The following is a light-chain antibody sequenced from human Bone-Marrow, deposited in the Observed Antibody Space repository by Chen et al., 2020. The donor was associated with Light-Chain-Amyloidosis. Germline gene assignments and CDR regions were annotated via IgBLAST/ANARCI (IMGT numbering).Light chain of an antibody. V-gene: IGLV2-14*01. CDR1: GSDVGGYNY. CDR3: SSYTSSSTWV. Sequence: QSALTQPASVSGSPGQSIPISCTGTGSDVGGYNYVSWYQQHPGKAPKLMIYDVSNRPSGVSNRFSGSKSGNTASLTISGLQAEDEADYYCSSYTSSSTWVFGGGTKLTVL. J-gene: IGLJ3*02. CDR2: DVS.